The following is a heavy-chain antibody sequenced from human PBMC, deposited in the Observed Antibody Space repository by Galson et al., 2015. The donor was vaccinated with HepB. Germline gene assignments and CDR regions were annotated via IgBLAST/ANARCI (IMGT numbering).Heavy chain of an antibody. J-gene: IGHJ2*01. CDR1: GFTFSSYA. Sequence: SLRLSCAASGFTFSSYAMHWVRQAPGKGLEWVAVISYDGSNKYYADSVKGRFTISRDNSKNTLYLQMNSLRAEDTAVYYCARGRSGWYFDLWGRGTLVTVSS. CDR3: ARGRSGWYFDL. D-gene: IGHD6-19*01. V-gene: IGHV3-30*04. CDR2: ISYDGSNK.